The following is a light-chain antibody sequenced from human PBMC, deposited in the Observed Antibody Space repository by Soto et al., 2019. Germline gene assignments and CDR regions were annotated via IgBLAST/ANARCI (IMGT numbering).Light chain of an antibody. V-gene: IGKV1-5*01. CDR2: HAS. J-gene: IGKJ1*01. CDR1: QSISNW. CDR3: QHYNSYSEA. Sequence: DIQMTQAPSALPASLGDRVNITCRASQSISNWLAWYQQKPGTAPKVLIYHASNLQSGVPSRFSGSGSGTEFTLTISSLQPDDFATYYCQHYNSYSEAFGQGTKVDI.